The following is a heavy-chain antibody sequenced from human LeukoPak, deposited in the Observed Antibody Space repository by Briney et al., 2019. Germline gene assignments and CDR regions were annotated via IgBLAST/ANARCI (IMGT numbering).Heavy chain of an antibody. J-gene: IGHJ4*02. CDR2: INPSGGNT. CDR3: ARQGIAVAVRGYFDY. V-gene: IGHV1-46*01. D-gene: IGHD6-19*01. CDR1: GYTFTSYY. Sequence: ASVKVSCKASGYTFTSYYMHWVRQAPGQGLEWMGIINPSGGNTSYAQKFQGRVTMTRDTSTSTVYMELSSLRSEDTAVYYCARQGIAVAVRGYFDYWGQGTLVTVSS.